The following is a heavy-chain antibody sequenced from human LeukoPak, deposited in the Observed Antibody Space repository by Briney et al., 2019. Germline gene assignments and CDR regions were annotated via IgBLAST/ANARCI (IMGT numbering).Heavy chain of an antibody. D-gene: IGHD3-16*02. CDR1: GFTFDNYA. CDR3: AREGSIVARTDY. V-gene: IGHV3-30-3*01. CDR2: ISFDGNQE. Sequence: GKSLRLSCEASGFTFDNYAMHWVRQAPGRRLEWVAVISFDGNQEYYPDSVKGRFTISRDNSKNTLYLQMNGLKTEDTAVYYCAREGSIVARTDYWGQGALVIVSS. J-gene: IGHJ4*02.